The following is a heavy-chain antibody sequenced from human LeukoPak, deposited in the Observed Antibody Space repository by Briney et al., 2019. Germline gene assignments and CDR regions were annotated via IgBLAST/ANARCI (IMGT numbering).Heavy chain of an antibody. CDR1: DFTFRNYD. Sequence: GGSLRLSCAASDFTFRNYDMHWVRQPLGKGLEWVSAIETAGDTFYLASVKGRFTISRENAKNSLYLQMNSLRAEDTAVYYCTRTSLAAGGAFNLWGQGTLVTVSS. V-gene: IGHV3-13*01. CDR3: TRTSLAAGGAFNL. J-gene: IGHJ3*01. D-gene: IGHD3-16*01. CDR2: IETAGDT.